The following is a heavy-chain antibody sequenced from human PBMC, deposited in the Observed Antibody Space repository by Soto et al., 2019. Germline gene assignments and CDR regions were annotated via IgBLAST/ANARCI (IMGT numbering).Heavy chain of an antibody. Sequence: PSETLSLTCTVSGGSISSGDYYWSWIRQPPGKGLVWIGYIYYSGSTYYNPSLKSRVTISVDTSKNQFSLKLSSVTAADTAVYYCARDKGPAAMYFDYWGQGTLVTVSS. CDR3: ARDKGPAAMYFDY. CDR2: IYYSGST. D-gene: IGHD2-2*01. V-gene: IGHV4-30-4*01. CDR1: GGSISSGDYY. J-gene: IGHJ4*02.